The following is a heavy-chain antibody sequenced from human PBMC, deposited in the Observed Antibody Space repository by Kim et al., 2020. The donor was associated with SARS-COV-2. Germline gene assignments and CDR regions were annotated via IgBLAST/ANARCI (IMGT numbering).Heavy chain of an antibody. D-gene: IGHD6-13*01. CDR3: ATVPMYSSSSDAFDI. J-gene: IGHJ3*02. V-gene: IGHV1-24*01. Sequence: QKFQGRVTMTEDTSTDTAYMELSSLRSEDTAVYYCATVPMYSSSSDAFDIWGQGTMVTVSS.